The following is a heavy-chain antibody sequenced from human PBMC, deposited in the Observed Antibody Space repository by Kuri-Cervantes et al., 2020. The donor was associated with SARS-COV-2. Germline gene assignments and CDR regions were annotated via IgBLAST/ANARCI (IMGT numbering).Heavy chain of an antibody. CDR3: ARDFRGGRYYFGMDV. CDR1: GGSFSGYY. D-gene: IGHD2-15*01. CDR2: IYDSENI. V-gene: IGHV4-59*01. Sequence: ESLKISCAVYGGSFSGYYWSWIRQPPGRGLEWIGDIYDSENINYNPSLKSRVAISVDTSKNQISLNLSSVTAADTALYYCARDFRGGRYYFGMDVWGQGTTVTVSS. J-gene: IGHJ6*02.